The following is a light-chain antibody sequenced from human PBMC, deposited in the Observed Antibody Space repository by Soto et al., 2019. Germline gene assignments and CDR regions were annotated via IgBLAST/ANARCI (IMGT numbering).Light chain of an antibody. J-gene: IGLJ2*01. V-gene: IGLV2-11*01. CDR1: TSDIGAYNY. Sequence: QSALTQPRSVSGSPGQSVTISCTGTTSDIGAYNYVSWYQQHPGKAPKLIIYGVSKRPSGVPEHFSGSKSDSTASLTISGLQDEDEADYYCCSYAGYYTLLFGGGTKLTVL. CDR3: CSYAGYYTLL. CDR2: GVS.